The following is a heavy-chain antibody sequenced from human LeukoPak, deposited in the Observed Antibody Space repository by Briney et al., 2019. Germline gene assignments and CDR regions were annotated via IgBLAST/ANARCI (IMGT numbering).Heavy chain of an antibody. CDR3: ARMGCSSTSCYVDP. CDR1: GDSTSSGGYY. CDR2: IYHTGST. J-gene: IGHJ5*02. V-gene: IGHV4-30-2*01. D-gene: IGHD2-2*01. Sequence: SETLSLTCTVSGDSTSSGGYYWSWIRQPPGKGLEWIGYIYHTGSTYYNPSLKSRVTISVDRSKNQFSLRLSSVTTADTAVYYCARMGCSSTSCYVDPWGQGTLVTVSS.